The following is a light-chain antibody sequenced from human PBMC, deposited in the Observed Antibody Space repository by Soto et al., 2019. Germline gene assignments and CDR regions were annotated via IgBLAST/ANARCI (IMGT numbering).Light chain of an antibody. CDR2: GAS. V-gene: IGKV3-20*01. CDR3: QQYGTSPPVT. J-gene: IGKJ5*01. Sequence: EIVLTQSPGTLSLSVGESVTLSCRASQSVNSDYLAWYQQKPGQSPRLLIYGASNRATGIPDRFSGSGSGTDFTLSISRVEPEDFTVYYCQQYGTSPPVTFGQGTRLEIK. CDR1: QSVNSDY.